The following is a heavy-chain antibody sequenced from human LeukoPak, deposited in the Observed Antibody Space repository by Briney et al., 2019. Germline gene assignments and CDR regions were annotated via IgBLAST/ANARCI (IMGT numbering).Heavy chain of an antibody. D-gene: IGHD3-10*01. J-gene: IGHJ4*02. CDR3: ARDRRGEDY. Sequence: PGGSLRLSCAASTLTFSSYWMSWVRQAPGKGLGWVANIKEDGSEQYYADSVKGRFTISRDNAKNSLYLQMNSLRAEDTAVYYCARDRRGEDYWGRGTLVTVSP. CDR2: IKEDGSEQ. V-gene: IGHV3-7*04. CDR1: TLTFSSYW.